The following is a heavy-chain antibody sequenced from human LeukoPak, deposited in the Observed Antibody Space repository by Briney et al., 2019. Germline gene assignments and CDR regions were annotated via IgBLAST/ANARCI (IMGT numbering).Heavy chain of an antibody. CDR3: ARGSDTNGWRSDY. J-gene: IGHJ4*02. V-gene: IGHV5-51*01. Sequence: GESLKISCKGSGYSFTSYWIGWVRQMPGKGLEWMGIIYPGDSDTRYSPSFQGQVTISADKSISTAYLQWSSLKASDTAMYYRARGSDTNGWRSDYWGQGTLVTVSS. D-gene: IGHD2-8*01. CDR1: GYSFTSYW. CDR2: IYPGDSDT.